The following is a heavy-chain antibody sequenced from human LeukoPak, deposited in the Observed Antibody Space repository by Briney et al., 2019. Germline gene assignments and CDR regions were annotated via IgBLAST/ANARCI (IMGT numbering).Heavy chain of an antibody. CDR1: GFGFNNYA. Sequence: GGSLRLSCEASGFGFNNYAMSWVRQAPGKGLEWVSVIYSGGSTYYADSVKGRFTISRDNSKNTLYLQMSSLRAEDTAVYYCTRGKRGYSYGDYYYYMDVWGNGTTVTVSS. CDR3: TRGKRGYSYGDYYYYMDV. V-gene: IGHV3-53*01. J-gene: IGHJ6*03. D-gene: IGHD5-18*01. CDR2: IYSGGST.